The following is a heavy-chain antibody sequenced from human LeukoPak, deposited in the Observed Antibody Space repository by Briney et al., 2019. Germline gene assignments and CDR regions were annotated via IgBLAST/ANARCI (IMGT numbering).Heavy chain of an antibody. D-gene: IGHD3-22*01. V-gene: IGHV4-59*04. CDR3: ARAYYYASSAFDI. CDR2: IYYGGST. CDR1: GGSISTYS. J-gene: IGHJ3*02. Sequence: PSETLSLTCTVSGGSISTYSWTWIRQPPGKGLEWIGNIYYGGSTYYNPSLKSRVIISVDTSKNQFSLKLSSVTAADTAVYYCARAYYYASSAFDIWGQGTMVTVSS.